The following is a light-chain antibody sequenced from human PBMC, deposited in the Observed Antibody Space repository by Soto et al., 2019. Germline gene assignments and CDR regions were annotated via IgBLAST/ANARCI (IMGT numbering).Light chain of an antibody. Sequence: DIQITQSPSTLSSSVLDRFTITCRASQSISSWLAWYQQKPGKAPKLLIYKASSLESGVPSRFSGSGSGTEFTLTISSLQPGDFATYYCQQYNSYSTFGQGTKVDI. J-gene: IGKJ1*01. CDR1: QSISSW. CDR3: QQYNSYST. CDR2: KAS. V-gene: IGKV1-5*03.